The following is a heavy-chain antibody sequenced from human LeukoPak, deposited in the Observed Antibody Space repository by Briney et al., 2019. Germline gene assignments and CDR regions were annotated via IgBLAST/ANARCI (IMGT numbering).Heavy chain of an antibody. Sequence: GGSLRLSCAASAFTFSGAWMSWVRQAPGKGLEWVGRIKSKIDGGTADYAAPVKGRFAISRDDSENTVYLQMNSLRVDDTAVYFCARAEYDSSLGFGFWGQGTLVTVSS. CDR2: IKSKIDGGTA. CDR3: ARAEYDSSLGFGF. D-gene: IGHD3-22*01. V-gene: IGHV3-15*01. J-gene: IGHJ4*02. CDR1: AFTFSGAW.